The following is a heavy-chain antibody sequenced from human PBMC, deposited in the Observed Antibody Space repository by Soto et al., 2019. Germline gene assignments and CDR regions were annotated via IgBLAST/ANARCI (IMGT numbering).Heavy chain of an antibody. V-gene: IGHV3-30-3*01. D-gene: IGHD5-12*01. CDR1: GFTFSNYA. CDR3: AFRNCVTSVCRNIASSIPLDY. J-gene: IGHJ4*02. Sequence: PGGSLRLSCAASGFTFSNYALHWVRQAPGKGLEWVAVISYDGSNEYYADFAKGRFTISRDNSKNTLYVQMNSLRADDTAVYYCAFRNCVTSVCRNIASSIPLDYWGQGTLVTVSS. CDR2: ISYDGSNE.